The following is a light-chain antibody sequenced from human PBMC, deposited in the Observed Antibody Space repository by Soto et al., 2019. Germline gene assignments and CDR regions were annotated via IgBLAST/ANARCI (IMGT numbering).Light chain of an antibody. CDR2: GAS. Sequence: EIVLTQSPGTLSLSPGDRATLSCRASQSVRSTYLDWYQQKPGQPPRLLIYGASSRATRIPDRFSGSGSGTDFTLTISSLEPEDFAVYYCQQYGDSSSYTFGQGTKLEIK. CDR3: QQYGDSSSYT. CDR1: QSVRSTY. J-gene: IGKJ2*01. V-gene: IGKV3-20*01.